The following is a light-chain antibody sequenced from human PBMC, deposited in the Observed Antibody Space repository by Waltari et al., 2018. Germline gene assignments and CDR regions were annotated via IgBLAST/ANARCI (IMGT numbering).Light chain of an antibody. Sequence: QPELTQSPSASASLGASVKLTCILSSGHSSYAIAWPQQQPRKGTRYLMKLNSDGSHNKGDWIPDRFSGASSGAERYLTISSLQSEDEADYYCQTWGTGTHVVFGGGTKLTVL. CDR3: QTWGTGTHVV. V-gene: IGLV4-69*01. CDR2: LNSDGSH. CDR1: SGHSSYA. J-gene: IGLJ2*01.